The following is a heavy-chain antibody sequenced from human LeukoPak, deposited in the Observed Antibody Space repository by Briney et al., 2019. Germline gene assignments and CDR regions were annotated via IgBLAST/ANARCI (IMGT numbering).Heavy chain of an antibody. CDR1: GYTFTGYY. D-gene: IGHD5-24*01. J-gene: IGHJ4*02. Sequence: ASVKVSCKASGYTFTGYYMHWVRQAPGQGLEGMGWIYPNSGGTNYAQKVQGRVTMTRDTSISTAYIELTKLRSDHPAVYYCARGPLLRMGGGGYYYFDYWGQGTLVTVSS. V-gene: IGHV1-2*02. CDR2: IYPNSGGT. CDR3: ARGPLLRMGGGGYYYFDY.